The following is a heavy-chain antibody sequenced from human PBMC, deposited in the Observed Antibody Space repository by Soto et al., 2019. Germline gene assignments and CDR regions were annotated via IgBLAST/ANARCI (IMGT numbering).Heavy chain of an antibody. D-gene: IGHD2-15*01. Sequence: EVQLVESGGGLVQPGGSLRLSCAASGFTFSSYSMNWVRQAPGKGLEWVSYISSSGSTIYYADSVKGRFTISRDNAKNSLYLQMNSLRDEDTAVYYCARPRYCSGGSCYNDYWAREPWSPSPQ. CDR1: GFTFSSYS. V-gene: IGHV3-48*02. CDR2: ISSSGSTI. CDR3: ARPRYCSGGSCYNDY. J-gene: IGHJ4*02.